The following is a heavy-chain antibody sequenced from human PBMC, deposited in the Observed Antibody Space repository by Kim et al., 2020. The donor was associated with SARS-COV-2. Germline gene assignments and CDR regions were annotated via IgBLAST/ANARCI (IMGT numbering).Heavy chain of an antibody. D-gene: IGHD3-3*02. Sequence: GSTYSAGSVKDRFTISRDNSKNTLYLQMNSLRAEDTAVYYCATYLPGAAFSWGQGTLVTVSS. J-gene: IGHJ4*02. CDR3: ATYLPGAAFS. V-gene: IGHV3-53*01. CDR2: GST.